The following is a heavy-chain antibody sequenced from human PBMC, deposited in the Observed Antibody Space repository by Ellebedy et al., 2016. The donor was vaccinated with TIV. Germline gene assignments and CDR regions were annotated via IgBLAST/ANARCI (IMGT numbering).Heavy chain of an antibody. D-gene: IGHD3-22*01. CDR2: ISYDGSNK. Sequence: PGGSLRLSCAASEFTFSTYHMHWVRQAPGKGLEWVSVISYDGSNKYYADSVKGRFTISRDNSKNTLYVQMNSLRAEETAVYYCAKVADYYHDSSGFPDNWGQGTLVTVSS. CDR1: EFTFSTYH. CDR3: AKVADYYHDSSGFPDN. J-gene: IGHJ4*02. V-gene: IGHV3-30*18.